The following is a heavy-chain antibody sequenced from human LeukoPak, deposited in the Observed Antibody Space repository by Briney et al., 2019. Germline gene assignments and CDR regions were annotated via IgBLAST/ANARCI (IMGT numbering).Heavy chain of an antibody. CDR2: IYYSGST. D-gene: IGHD1-26*01. Sequence: PSETLSLTCTVSGYSISSGYYWGWIRQPPGKGLEWIGSIYYSGSTYYNPSLKSRVTISVDTSKNQFSLKLSSVTAADTAVYYCVREGTGSYWSYNWFDPWGQGTLVTVSS. J-gene: IGHJ5*02. V-gene: IGHV4-38-2*02. CDR3: VREGTGSYWSYNWFDP. CDR1: GYSISSGYY.